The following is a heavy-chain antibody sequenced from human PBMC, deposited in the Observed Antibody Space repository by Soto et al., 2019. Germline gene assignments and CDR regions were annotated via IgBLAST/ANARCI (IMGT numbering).Heavy chain of an antibody. CDR3: ARDIGFDYVN. Sequence: QPVGSLRLSCAVSGFNVMSYWMSWVRQAPGKGLEWVASVKEDGSELYYLHSVRGRFSISRDSAGNALHLTMNYLSAEDTGVYFCARDIGFDYVNWGQGILVTVSS. J-gene: IGHJ4*02. CDR1: GFNVMSYW. V-gene: IGHV3-7*01. D-gene: IGHD3-16*01. CDR2: VKEDGSEL.